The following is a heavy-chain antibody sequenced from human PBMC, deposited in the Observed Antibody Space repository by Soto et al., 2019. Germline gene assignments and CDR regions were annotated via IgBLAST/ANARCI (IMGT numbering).Heavy chain of an antibody. D-gene: IGHD2-2*01. CDR3: GRQPGNLGSTTCFGYYSVDV. J-gene: IGHJ6*02. CDR1: CGSISSSSYS. CDR2: IYYSGST. V-gene: IGHV4-39*01. Sequence: QLQLQESGPRLVKPSATLSLTCSVSCGSISSSSYSWGWIRQPPGKGMEWIGTIYYSGSTHYNPSLKGRSALSADTPDESLSLRLSSVTAADTAVYYCGRQPGNLGSTTCFGYYSVDVWGQGTTVTVS.